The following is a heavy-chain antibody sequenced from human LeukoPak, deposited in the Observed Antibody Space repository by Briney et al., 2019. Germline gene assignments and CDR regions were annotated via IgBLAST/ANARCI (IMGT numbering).Heavy chain of an antibody. J-gene: IGHJ4*02. V-gene: IGHV3-15*01. CDR1: GHTVSNTW. CDR2: IRSKTNGGTT. CDR3: ATGDYGSFEF. D-gene: IGHD4-17*01. Sequence: GGSLRHSRAASGHTVSNTWMYWVRPAPGEGQGWVGFIRSKTNGGTTYYAAPVKCRFTISRDDSKNTLYLQMNSLKTKDTAIYYCATGDYGSFEFWGQGTLVTVSS.